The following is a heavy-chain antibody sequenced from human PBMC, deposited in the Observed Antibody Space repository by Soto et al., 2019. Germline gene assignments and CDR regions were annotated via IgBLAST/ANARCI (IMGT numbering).Heavy chain of an antibody. V-gene: IGHV1-18*01. D-gene: IGHD6-13*01. J-gene: IGHJ3*02. CDR1: GYTFTRYG. CDR3: ARAPGYSTARGAFDI. Sequence: QVQLEQSGAEVKKPGASVKVSCNASGYTFTRYGITWVRQAPGQGLEWMGRISTYNGNTNYAQKLQGRVNMTADTSTTTAYMELRSLTSDDTAVYYCARAPGYSTARGAFDIWGQGTVVTVSS. CDR2: ISTYNGNT.